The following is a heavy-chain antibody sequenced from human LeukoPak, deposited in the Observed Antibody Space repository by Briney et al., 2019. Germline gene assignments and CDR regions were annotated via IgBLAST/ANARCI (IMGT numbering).Heavy chain of an antibody. D-gene: IGHD3-22*01. Sequence: SVKVSCKASGGTFSSYAISWVRQAPGQGLEWMGGIIPIFGTANYAQKFQGRVTITADKSTSTAYMELSSLRSEDTAVYYCARGYDSSGYYLPSDYWGQGTLVTVSS. V-gene: IGHV1-69*06. CDR2: IIPIFGTA. J-gene: IGHJ4*02. CDR3: ARGYDSSGYYLPSDY. CDR1: GGTFSSYA.